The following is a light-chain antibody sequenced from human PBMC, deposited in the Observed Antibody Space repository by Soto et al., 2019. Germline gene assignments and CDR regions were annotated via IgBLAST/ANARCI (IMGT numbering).Light chain of an antibody. CDR2: GAS. V-gene: IGKV3-20*01. Sequence: EIVLTQSPGTLSLSPGERATLSCRASQSVSSSYLAWYQQKSGQAPRLLIYGASSRATGIPDRFSGSGSGTEFTLTISRLEPGDFAVYYCQQYGSSPNTFGQGTKLEIK. J-gene: IGKJ2*01. CDR1: QSVSSSY. CDR3: QQYGSSPNT.